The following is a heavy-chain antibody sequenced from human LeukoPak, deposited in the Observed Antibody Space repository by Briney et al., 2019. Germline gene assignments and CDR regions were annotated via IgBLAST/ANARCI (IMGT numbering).Heavy chain of an antibody. D-gene: IGHD1-7*01. Sequence: PSETLSLTCAVYGGSFSGHYWNWIRQPPGKGLEWIGEINHSGSTNYSPSLKSRVTISVDTSKNQFSLKLSSVTAADTAVYYCGKLGYLDYWGQGTLVTVSS. CDR1: GGSFSGHY. CDR3: GKLGYLDY. J-gene: IGHJ4*02. CDR2: INHSGST. V-gene: IGHV4-34*01.